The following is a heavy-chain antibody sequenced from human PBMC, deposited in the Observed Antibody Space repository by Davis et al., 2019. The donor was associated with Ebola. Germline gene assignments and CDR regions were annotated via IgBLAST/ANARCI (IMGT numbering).Heavy chain of an antibody. CDR3: ARARDIVVVVPATLDY. CDR1: GFTLRSYA. D-gene: IGHD2-15*01. Sequence: GGSLRPPCAAPGFTLRSYAMHRVPQAPGTGLEWLAVIYYDGSNKYYADSVKGRFTFSRDNPKNTLYLQMNSLRAEDTAVYYCARARDIVVVVPATLDYWGQGTLVTVSS. CDR2: IYYDGSNK. J-gene: IGHJ4*02. V-gene: IGHV3-30-3*01.